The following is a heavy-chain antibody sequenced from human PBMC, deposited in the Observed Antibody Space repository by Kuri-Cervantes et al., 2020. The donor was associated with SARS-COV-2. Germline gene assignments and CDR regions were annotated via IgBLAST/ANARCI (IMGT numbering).Heavy chain of an antibody. CDR2: ISRTSTYK. CDR3: ARGGSGDSRPSHYEIPDFYYTLDV. CDR1: GFSFTSYS. J-gene: IGHJ6*02. Sequence: GESLKISCAASGFSFTSYSMTWVRQTPGKGLEWVSSISRTSTYKHYADSVKGRFSMSRDNAKNSLYLQLESLRVEDTAIYYCARGGSGDSRPSHYEIPDFYYTLDVWGQGTTVTVSS. D-gene: IGHD3-10*01. V-gene: IGHV3-21*06.